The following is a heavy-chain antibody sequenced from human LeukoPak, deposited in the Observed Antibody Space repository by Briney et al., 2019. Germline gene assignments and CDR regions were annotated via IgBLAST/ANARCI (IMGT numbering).Heavy chain of an antibody. D-gene: IGHD3-10*01. V-gene: IGHV3-23*01. CDR3: AKGGGSERKYYMDV. Sequence: PGGSLRLSCAASGFTLSSYAMSWVRQAPGKGLEWVSTITGNAGNTYYADSVKGRFTASRDNSRNTLYLQMDSLRAEDTAVYHCAKGGGSERKYYMDVWGKGTTVTVSS. CDR2: ITGNAGNT. CDR1: GFTLSSYA. J-gene: IGHJ6*03.